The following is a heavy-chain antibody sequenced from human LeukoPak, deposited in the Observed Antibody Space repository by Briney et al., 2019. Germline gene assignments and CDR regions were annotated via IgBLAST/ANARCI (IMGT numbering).Heavy chain of an antibody. J-gene: IGHJ3*02. CDR1: GYSFTSSD. CDR3: ARSDWAAVGPIDAFDI. D-gene: IGHD6-13*01. Sequence: ASVKVFCKASGYSFTSSDITWVRQAPGQGLEWMGWISTNNGNTNYAQKFQGRVRMTTERSTNTAYMELRSLRSDDTAVYYCARSDWAAVGPIDAFDIWGQGTMVTVSS. V-gene: IGHV1-18*01. CDR2: ISTNNGNT.